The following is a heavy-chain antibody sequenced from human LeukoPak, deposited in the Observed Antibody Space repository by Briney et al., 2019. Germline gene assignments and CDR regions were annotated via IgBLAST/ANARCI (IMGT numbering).Heavy chain of an antibody. D-gene: IGHD1-26*01. CDR1: GFTFDSYG. Sequence: GGSLRLSCAASGFTFDSYGMTWVRQAPGQGLEWVAGIIGDGESTNYADSVKGRFTISRVNDKNTLYLQMSSLRAEDTAVYYCARDLKQWELPKRFDYWGQGTLVTVSS. J-gene: IGHJ4*02. V-gene: IGHV3-23*01. CDR3: ARDLKQWELPKRFDY. CDR2: IIGDGEST.